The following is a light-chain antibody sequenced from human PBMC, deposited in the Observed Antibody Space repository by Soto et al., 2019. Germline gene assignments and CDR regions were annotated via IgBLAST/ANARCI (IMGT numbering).Light chain of an antibody. Sequence: DIQMTQSPSSLSASIGDRVTITCRASQGIGARLAWFQQKPGKAPQFLIQAASTLQSGVPSRFSGSSSGTEFIITINSLQPEDVATYYCQHYLNYPITFGQGTRLEN. J-gene: IGKJ5*01. CDR1: QGIGAR. CDR3: QHYLNYPIT. V-gene: IGKV1D-16*01. CDR2: AAS.